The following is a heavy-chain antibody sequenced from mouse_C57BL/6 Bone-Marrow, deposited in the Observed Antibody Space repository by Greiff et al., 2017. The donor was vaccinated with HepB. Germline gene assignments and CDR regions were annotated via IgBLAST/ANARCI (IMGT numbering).Heavy chain of an antibody. CDR3: ARGGGRGFAY. J-gene: IGHJ3*01. CDR2: IYPRSGNT. V-gene: IGHV1-81*01. Sequence: VKLQESGAELARPGASVKLSCKASGYTFTSYGISWVKQRTGQGLEWIGEIYPRSGNTYYNEKFKGKATLTADKSSSTAYMELRSLTSEDSAVYFCARGGGRGFAYWGQGTLVTVSA. CDR1: GYTFTSYG. D-gene: IGHD3-3*01.